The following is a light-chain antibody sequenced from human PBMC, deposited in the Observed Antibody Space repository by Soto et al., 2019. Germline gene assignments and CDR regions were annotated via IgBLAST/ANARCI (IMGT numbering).Light chain of an antibody. J-gene: IGLJ3*02. V-gene: IGLV2-14*01. Sequence: QSALTQPASVSGSPGQSITISCTGTSNDVGIYNYVSWYQQHPGKAPKLMIYEVTNRPSGVSDRFSGSKSDNTASLTISGLQAEAEADYYCSSYTISSTGVFGGGTKVTVL. CDR1: SNDVGIYNY. CDR2: EVT. CDR3: SSYTISSTGV.